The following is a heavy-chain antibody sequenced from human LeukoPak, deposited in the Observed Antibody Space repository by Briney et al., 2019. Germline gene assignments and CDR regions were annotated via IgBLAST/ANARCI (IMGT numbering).Heavy chain of an antibody. CDR1: GFIVSSNY. J-gene: IGHJ4*02. Sequence: GGSLRLSCAAFGFIVSSNYMSWVRQATGKGLEWVLVIYSGDSTYYADSVKGRFTISRDNSKNTLYLQMNSLRAEDTAVYYCARVRYSSGWYLDYWGQGTLVTVSS. CDR2: IYSGDST. CDR3: ARVRYSSGWYLDY. D-gene: IGHD6-13*01. V-gene: IGHV3-53*01.